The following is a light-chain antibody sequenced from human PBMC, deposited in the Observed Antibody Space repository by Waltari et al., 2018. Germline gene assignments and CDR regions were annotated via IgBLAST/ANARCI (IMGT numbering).Light chain of an antibody. CDR2: DAS. CDR3: QQYNNLLP. CDR1: HSVSSN. Sequence: EIVMTQSPATLSVAPGERATLSCRASHSVSSNLAWYQQKPGQAPRLLIYDASTRATGIPARFSGSGSGTEFTLTISSLQSEYFAVYYCQQYNNLLPFGGGTKVEIK. V-gene: IGKV3-15*01. J-gene: IGKJ4*01.